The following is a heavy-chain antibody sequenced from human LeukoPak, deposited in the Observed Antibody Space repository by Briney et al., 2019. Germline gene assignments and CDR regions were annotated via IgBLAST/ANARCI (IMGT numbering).Heavy chain of an antibody. CDR2: IYYSGST. Sequence: PSETLSLTCTVSGGSISSYYWSWIRQPPGKGLEWIGYIYYSGSTNYNPSLKSRVTISVDTSKNQFSLKLSSVTAADTAVYYCARGLGLAAAAALPWFDPWGQGTLVTVSS. CDR1: GGSISSYY. V-gene: IGHV4-59*08. CDR3: ARGLGLAAAAALPWFDP. J-gene: IGHJ5*02. D-gene: IGHD6-13*01.